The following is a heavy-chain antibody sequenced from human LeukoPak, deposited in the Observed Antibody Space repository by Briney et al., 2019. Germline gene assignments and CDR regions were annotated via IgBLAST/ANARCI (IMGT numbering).Heavy chain of an antibody. CDR1: GYTFTSYG. Sequence: ASVKVSCKASGYTFTSYGISWVRQAPGQGLEWMGWISAYNGNTNYAQKLQGRVTMTTDTSTSTAYMELRSLRSDDTDLYYRASDMVAAYYYNSSGEFAYWGQGTLVTVSS. D-gene: IGHD3-22*01. CDR3: ASDMVAAYYYNSSGEFAY. CDR2: ISAYNGNT. J-gene: IGHJ4*02. V-gene: IGHV1-18*01.